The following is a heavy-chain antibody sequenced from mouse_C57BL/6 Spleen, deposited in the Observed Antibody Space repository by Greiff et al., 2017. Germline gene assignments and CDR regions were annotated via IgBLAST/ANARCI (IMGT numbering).Heavy chain of an antibody. V-gene: IGHV5-4*03. D-gene: IGHD4-1*01. Sequence: EVKLVESGGGLVKPGGSLKLSCAASGFTFSSYAMSWVRQTPEKRLEWVATISAGGSYTYYPDNVKGRFTISRDNAKNNLYLQMSHLKSEDTAMYYCARGLGLFDYWGQGTTLTVSS. CDR3: ARGLGLFDY. CDR1: GFTFSSYA. J-gene: IGHJ2*01. CDR2: ISAGGSYT.